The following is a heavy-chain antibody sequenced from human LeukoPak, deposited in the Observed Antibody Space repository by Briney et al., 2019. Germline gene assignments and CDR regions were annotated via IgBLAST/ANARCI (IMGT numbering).Heavy chain of an antibody. J-gene: IGHJ4*02. Sequence: GGSLRLSCAASGFTFSNAWMSWVRQAPGKGLEWVGCIKSKTDGGTTDYAAPVKGRFTISRDDSKSTLYLQMNSLRAEDTAVYYCAKGRLVPRRHFDYWGQGTLVTVSS. V-gene: IGHV3-15*01. CDR2: IKSKTDGGTT. CDR1: GFTFSNAW. D-gene: IGHD6-19*01. CDR3: AKGRLVPRRHFDY.